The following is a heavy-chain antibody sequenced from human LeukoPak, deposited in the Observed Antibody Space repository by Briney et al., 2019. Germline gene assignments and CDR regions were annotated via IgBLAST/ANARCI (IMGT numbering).Heavy chain of an antibody. CDR3: ARRLIYSSSWAEFDY. V-gene: IGHV4-59*08. CDR2: IYYSGST. Sequence: PSETLSLTCTVSGVSISSYYWSWIRQPPGKGLEWIGYIYYSGSTNYNPSLKSRVTISVDTSKNQFSLKLSSVTAADTAVYYCARRLIYSSSWAEFDYWGQGTLVTVSS. J-gene: IGHJ4*02. D-gene: IGHD6-13*01. CDR1: GVSISSYY.